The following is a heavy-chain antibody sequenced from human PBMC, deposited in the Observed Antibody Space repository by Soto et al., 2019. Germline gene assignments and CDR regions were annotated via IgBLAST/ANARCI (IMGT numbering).Heavy chain of an antibody. V-gene: IGHV4-59*01. CDR2: VYYTGST. Sequence: PSDTLSLTCSVSGGSISGSYWSWIRQSPGKGLEWLGYVYYTGSTNYSPSLRSRVSISVDTSKNEFSLRLSSVTAADTAVYFCARSVAVPGAHIDYWGQGXQVTVSS. J-gene: IGHJ4*02. D-gene: IGHD6-19*01. CDR3: ARSVAVPGAHIDY. CDR1: GGSISGSY.